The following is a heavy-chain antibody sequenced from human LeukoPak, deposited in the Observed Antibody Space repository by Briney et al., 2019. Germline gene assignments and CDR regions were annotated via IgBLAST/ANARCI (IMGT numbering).Heavy chain of an antibody. J-gene: IGHJ4*02. D-gene: IGHD3-10*01. CDR1: GYSFSTYW. CDR2: TYPGDSDT. Sequence: GESLKISCKGSGYSFSTYWIGWVRPMPGKGLEWMGITYPGDSDTRYSPSFQGQVTISADKSISTAYLQWSSLKASDSAMYYCARHRASGSGSYYIRYFDYWGQGTLVTVSS. V-gene: IGHV5-51*01. CDR3: ARHRASGSGSYYIRYFDY.